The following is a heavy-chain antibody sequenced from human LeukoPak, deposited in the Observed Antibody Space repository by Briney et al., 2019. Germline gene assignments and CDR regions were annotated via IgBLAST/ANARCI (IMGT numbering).Heavy chain of an antibody. CDR2: IKQDGSEK. V-gene: IGHV3-7*01. Sequence: GGSLRLSCAASGFTFSSYWMSWVRQAPGKGLEWVANIKQDGSEKYYVDSVKGRFTISRDNAKNSLYLQMNSLRAEDTAVYYCARERGGFLEWLPPHFDYWGQGTLVTVSS. D-gene: IGHD3-3*01. CDR1: GFTFSSYW. J-gene: IGHJ4*02. CDR3: ARERGGFLEWLPPHFDY.